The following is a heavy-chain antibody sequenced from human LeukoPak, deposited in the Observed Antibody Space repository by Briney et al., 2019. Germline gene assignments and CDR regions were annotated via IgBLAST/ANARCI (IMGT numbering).Heavy chain of an antibody. Sequence: PGGSLRLSCATSGFTFSNFPLTWIRQAPGKGLEWVSAISGSGGSTYYADSVKGRFTISRDNSKNTLYLQMNSLRAEDTAVYYCAKDRGYWGQGTLVTVSS. J-gene: IGHJ4*02. CDR1: GFTFSNFP. V-gene: IGHV3-23*01. CDR2: ISGSGGST. CDR3: AKDRGY.